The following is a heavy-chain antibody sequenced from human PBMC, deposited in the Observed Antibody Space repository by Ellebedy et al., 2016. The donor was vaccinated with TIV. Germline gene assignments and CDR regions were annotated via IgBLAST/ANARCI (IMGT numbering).Heavy chain of an antibody. J-gene: IGHJ4*02. CDR2: IQKHGGEK. D-gene: IGHD6-13*01. CDR3: ARGGASSSWFWRN. V-gene: IGHV3-7*03. Sequence: PGGSLRLSCAASGFAFDDDWMTWVRQAPGKGLEWVANIQKHGGEKYYVDSVKGRFTISSDDPKNSLYLEMSSLTDDDTAVYYCARGGASSSWFWRNWGQGTRVTVSS. CDR1: GFAFDDDW.